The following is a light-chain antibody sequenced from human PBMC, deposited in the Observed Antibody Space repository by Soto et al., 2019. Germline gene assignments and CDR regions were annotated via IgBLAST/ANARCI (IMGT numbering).Light chain of an antibody. CDR1: TGAVSSGSH. CDR2: STS. V-gene: IGLV7-43*01. Sequence: QAVVTQEPSLTVSPGGTVTLTCASSTGAVSSGSHPSWFQQKSGQAPRTLIYSTSNKYSWTPARFSGSLLGGKAALTLSGVQPEDEAEYYCLLYSSDSQLIFGGGTKLTVL. CDR3: LLYSSDSQLI. J-gene: IGLJ2*01.